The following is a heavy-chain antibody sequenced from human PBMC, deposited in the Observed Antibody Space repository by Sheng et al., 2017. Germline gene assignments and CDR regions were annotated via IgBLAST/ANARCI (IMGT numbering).Heavy chain of an antibody. D-gene: IGHD1-26*01. J-gene: IGHJ6*03. CDR2: MYYSGST. CDR1: GGSISSRSYY. V-gene: IGHV4-39*07. Sequence: QLQLQESGPGLVKPSETLSLTCIVSGGSISSRSYYWGWIRQPPGKGLEWIGSMYYSGSTYYNPSLKSRVTISVDMSKHQFSLKLSSVTAADTAVYYCARALYSGSYYYYMDVWGQGDHGHRLL. CDR3: ARALYSGSYYYYMDV.